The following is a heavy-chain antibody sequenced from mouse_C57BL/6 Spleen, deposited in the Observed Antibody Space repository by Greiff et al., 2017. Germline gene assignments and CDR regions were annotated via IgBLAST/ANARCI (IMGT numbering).Heavy chain of an antibody. J-gene: IGHJ2*01. CDR2: IDPSDSYT. CDR3: ARQDASQSTFGD. Sequence: QVQLQQPGAELVRPGTSVKLSCKASGYTFTSYWMHWVKQRPGQGLEWIGVIDPSDSYTSYNQKFKGKATLTVDTSSSTAYMQLSSLTSEDSAVYYCARQDASQSTFGDWGQGTTLTVAS. D-gene: IGHD2-1*01. V-gene: IGHV1-59*01. CDR1: GYTFTSYW.